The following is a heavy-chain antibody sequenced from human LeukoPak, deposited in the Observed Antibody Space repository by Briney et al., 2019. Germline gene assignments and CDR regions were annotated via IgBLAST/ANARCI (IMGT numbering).Heavy chain of an antibody. Sequence: SVKVSCKASGGTFSSYAISWVRQAPGQGLEWMGGIIPIFGTANYAQKFQGRVTITADESTSTAYMELSSLRSEDTAVYYCARARGVVVAATTPDYYYYGMDVWGQGTTVTVSS. J-gene: IGHJ6*02. CDR2: IIPIFGTA. V-gene: IGHV1-69*13. CDR3: ARARGVVVAATTPDYYYYGMDV. CDR1: GGTFSSYA. D-gene: IGHD2-15*01.